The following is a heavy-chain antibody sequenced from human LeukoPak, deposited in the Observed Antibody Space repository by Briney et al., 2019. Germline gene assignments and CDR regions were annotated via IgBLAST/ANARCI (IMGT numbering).Heavy chain of an antibody. J-gene: IGHJ6*03. V-gene: IGHV5-51*01. D-gene: IGHD3-10*01. CDR1: GYSFTSYW. CDR2: IYPGDSDT. CDR3: ARSVEGSDYYMDV. Sequence: GESLKISCKGSGYSFTSYWIGWVRQMPGKVLEWMGIIYPGDSDTRYSPSFQGQVTISADKSISTAYLQWSSLKASDTAMYYCARSVEGSDYYMDVWGKGTTVTVSS.